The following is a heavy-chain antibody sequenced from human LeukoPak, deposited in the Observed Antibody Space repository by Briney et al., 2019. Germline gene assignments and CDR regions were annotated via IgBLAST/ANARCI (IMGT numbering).Heavy chain of an antibody. CDR3: ARDICSDGVCYYGMDV. CDR1: GFTFSSYI. CDR2: ISSSSSFI. J-gene: IGHJ6*02. Sequence: GGSLRLSCAASGFTFSSYIMNWARQAPGKGLEWVSSISSSSSFIYYTDSVKGRFTISRDNAKNSLYLQMNSLRAEDTAVYYCARDICSDGVCYYGMDVWGQGTTVTVSS. D-gene: IGHD2-8*01. V-gene: IGHV3-21*06.